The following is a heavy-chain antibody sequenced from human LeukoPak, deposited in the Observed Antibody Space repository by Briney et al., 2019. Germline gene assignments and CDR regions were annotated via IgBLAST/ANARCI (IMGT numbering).Heavy chain of an antibody. V-gene: IGHV1-8*01. CDR2: MRPNNGST. Sequence: ASVKVSCKASGYPFSSYDVNWVRQAAGQGLEWIGWMRPNNGSTGYAQKFQDRVTMTRDTSINTAYMELRSLTSEDTAVYYCARGPPESTSSDSWGQGTLVTISS. CDR3: ARGPPESTSSDS. D-gene: IGHD2-2*01. J-gene: IGHJ4*02. CDR1: GYPFSSYD.